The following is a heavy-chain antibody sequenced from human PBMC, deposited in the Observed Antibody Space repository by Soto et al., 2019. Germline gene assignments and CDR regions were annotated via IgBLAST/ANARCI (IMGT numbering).Heavy chain of an antibody. Sequence: QITLKESGPTLVKPTQTLTLTCTFSGFSLTTSGEGVGWIRQPPGKALGWLAIIYWDDDKRYSPSLSNRLTITKDTSKKQVALTISNIDPADTATYYCTHRDGSLSWSDSWGQGTLVTVSS. CDR1: GFSLTTSGEG. CDR2: IYWDDDK. J-gene: IGHJ5*01. D-gene: IGHD3-16*01. CDR3: THRDGSLSWSDS. V-gene: IGHV2-5*02.